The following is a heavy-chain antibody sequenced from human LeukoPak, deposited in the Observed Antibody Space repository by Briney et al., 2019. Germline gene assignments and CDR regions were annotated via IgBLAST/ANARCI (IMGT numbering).Heavy chain of an antibody. V-gene: IGHV3-21*01. CDR2: ISSGSSDK. J-gene: IGHJ4*02. Sequence: PGGSLRLSCAASGFTFSSYTMNWVRQAPGKGLEWVSSISSGSSDKKYADSVKGRFTISRDNAKNSLDLQMNSLRVEDTAIYYCARNQPTVIRYFDSWGQGTLVTVSS. D-gene: IGHD2-21*01. CDR1: GFTFSSYT. CDR3: ARNQPTVIRYFDS.